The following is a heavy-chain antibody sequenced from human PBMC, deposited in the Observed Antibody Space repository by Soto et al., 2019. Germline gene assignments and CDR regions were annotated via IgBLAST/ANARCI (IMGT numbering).Heavy chain of an antibody. V-gene: IGHV1-69*13. CDR1: GGTFSSYA. Sequence: SVKVSCKASGGTFSSYAISWVRQAPGQGLEWMGGIIPIFGTANYAQKFQGRVTITADESTSTAYMELSSLRSEDTAVYYCARSHTVTILGVVIAPYYYYGMDVWGQGTTVTVSS. CDR2: IIPIFGTA. J-gene: IGHJ6*02. D-gene: IGHD3-3*01. CDR3: ARSHTVTILGVVIAPYYYYGMDV.